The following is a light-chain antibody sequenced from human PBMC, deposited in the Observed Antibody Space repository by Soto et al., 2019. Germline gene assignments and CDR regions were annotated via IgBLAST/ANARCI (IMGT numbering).Light chain of an antibody. Sequence: SYELTQPPSVSVSPGQTARITCSGDALPKQYAYWYQQKPGQAPVLVIYKDSERPSGIPERFSGSSSGTTVTLTISGVQAEDGADYYCQSADSSGTYEVFGGGTKVTVL. V-gene: IGLV3-25*02. CDR3: QSADSSGTYEV. CDR1: ALPKQY. CDR2: KDS. J-gene: IGLJ3*02.